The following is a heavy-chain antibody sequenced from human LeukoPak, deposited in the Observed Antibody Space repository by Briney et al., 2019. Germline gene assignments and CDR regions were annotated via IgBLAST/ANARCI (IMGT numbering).Heavy chain of an antibody. Sequence: GGSLRLSCAASRFTFSSYAMSWVRQAPGKGPEWVSAISGSGGSTYYADSVKGRFTISRDNSKNTLYLQMNSLRAEDTAVYYCAKEVAAEQLVTLIDYWGQGTLVTVSS. V-gene: IGHV3-23*01. D-gene: IGHD6-6*01. CDR1: RFTFSSYA. CDR3: AKEVAAEQLVTLIDY. J-gene: IGHJ4*02. CDR2: ISGSGGST.